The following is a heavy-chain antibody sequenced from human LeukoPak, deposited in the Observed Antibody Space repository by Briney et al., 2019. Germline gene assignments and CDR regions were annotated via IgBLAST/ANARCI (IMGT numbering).Heavy chain of an antibody. Sequence: GGSLRLSCAASGFKFDDYAMHWVRQAPGKGLEWVSGIRWNSDTIEYADYVKGRFTISRDNAKNSLYLQMNSLRAEDTAVFYCARADYYDSGSFYPLNFWGQGTLVTVSS. V-gene: IGHV3-9*01. CDR1: GFKFDDYA. CDR2: IRWNSDTI. D-gene: IGHD3-10*01. J-gene: IGHJ4*02. CDR3: ARADYYDSGSFYPLNF.